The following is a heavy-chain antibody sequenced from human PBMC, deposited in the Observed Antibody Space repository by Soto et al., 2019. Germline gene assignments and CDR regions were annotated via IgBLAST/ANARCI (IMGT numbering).Heavy chain of an antibody. Sequence: QVQLVQSAGEVKKPGASVKVSCKASGYTFIRYGITWVRQAPGQGLEWMGWISPYNDYTIYAQKLQGRVTMTTDTSTRTGDLDLRSLKSEDTAVYYCARGGYYDNTWGKLSHYGLDVWGQGTSVTVSS. J-gene: IGHJ6*02. V-gene: IGHV1-18*01. CDR2: ISPYNDYT. CDR1: GYTFIRYG. CDR3: ARGGYYDNTWGKLSHYGLDV. D-gene: IGHD3-16*01.